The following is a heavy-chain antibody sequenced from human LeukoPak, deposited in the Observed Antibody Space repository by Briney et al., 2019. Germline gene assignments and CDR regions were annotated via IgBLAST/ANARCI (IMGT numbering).Heavy chain of an antibody. Sequence: SETLSLTCIVSGGSISTSAYYWGWIRQPPGEGLQWIGSIYYSGNTYYNSSLKSRVTISVDTSTSQFSLRLSSVTAADTAVYYCARDGSNWSNDYYHGVDVWGQGTTVTVSS. D-gene: IGHD4-11*01. V-gene: IGHV4-39*07. CDR2: IYYSGNT. CDR1: GGSISTSAYY. J-gene: IGHJ6*02. CDR3: ARDGSNWSNDYYHGVDV.